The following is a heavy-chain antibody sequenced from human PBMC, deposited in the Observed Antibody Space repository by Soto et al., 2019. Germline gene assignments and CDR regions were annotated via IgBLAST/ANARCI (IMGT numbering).Heavy chain of an antibody. CDR1: GYTFTSYY. V-gene: IGHV1-46*03. J-gene: IGHJ6*02. Sequence: QVQLVQSGAEVKKPGASVKVSCKASGYTFTSYYMHWVRQAPGQGLEWMGIINPSGGSTSYAQKFQGRVTITRDTSTSTVYMELSSLRSEDTAVYYCARDPPPYYYDSTLTQTGMDVWGQGTTVTVSS. D-gene: IGHD3-22*01. CDR3: ARDPPPYYYDSTLTQTGMDV. CDR2: INPSGGST.